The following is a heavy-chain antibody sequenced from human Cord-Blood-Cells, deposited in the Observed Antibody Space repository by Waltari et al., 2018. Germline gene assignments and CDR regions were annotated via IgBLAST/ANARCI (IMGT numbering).Heavy chain of an antibody. J-gene: IGHJ3*02. CDR3: AREGAWIQLWFFAFDI. CDR1: GGSISSSSYY. CDR2: IYYSVST. V-gene: IGHV4-39*02. Sequence: QLQLQESGPGLVKHSETLSPTCTVAGGSISSSSYYWGWLRQPPGKGLEWTGSIYYSVSTYYNPSRKSRGTISVDTSKNQFSLKLSSVTAADTAVYDCAREGAWIQLWFFAFDIWGQGTMVTVSS. D-gene: IGHD5-18*01.